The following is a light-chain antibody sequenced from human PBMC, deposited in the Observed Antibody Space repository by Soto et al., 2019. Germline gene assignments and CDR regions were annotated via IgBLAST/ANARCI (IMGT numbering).Light chain of an antibody. V-gene: IGKV3-20*01. J-gene: IGKJ5*01. CDR3: QQYGSSRRS. CDR2: GAS. CDR1: QSVTSSY. Sequence: EIVLTQSPGTLSLSPGERATLSSRATQSVTSSYLAWYQQKPGQAPRLLIYGASSSATGIPDRFSVSGSGTDLTLTISKLEPEDFAVYYCQQYGSSRRSFGQGTRLEIK.